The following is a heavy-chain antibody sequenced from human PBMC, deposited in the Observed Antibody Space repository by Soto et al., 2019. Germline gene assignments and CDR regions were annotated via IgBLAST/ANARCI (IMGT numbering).Heavy chain of an antibody. CDR2: IYYSGST. Sequence: PSETLSLTCTVSGGSISSYYWSWIRQPPGKGLEWIGYIYYSGSTNYNPSLKSRVTISVDTSKNQFSLKLSSVTAADTAVYYCARATYDILTGHTFDYSGQGTLVTV. D-gene: IGHD3-9*01. CDR3: ARATYDILTGHTFDY. CDR1: GGSISSYY. V-gene: IGHV4-59*01. J-gene: IGHJ4*02.